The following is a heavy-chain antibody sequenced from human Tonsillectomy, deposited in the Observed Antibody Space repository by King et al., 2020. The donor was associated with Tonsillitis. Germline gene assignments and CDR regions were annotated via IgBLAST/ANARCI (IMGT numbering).Heavy chain of an antibody. CDR2: INGDGTNT. V-gene: IGHV3-74*01. Sequence: VQLVESGGGLVQPGRSVRLSCEASGFTFSSYWMHWVRQAPGKELVWVSHINGDGTNTNYADSVKGRFTISRDNAKNTLYLQMNSLRAEDTAVYFCATVGSSAYYVYWGEGTLVTVSP. CDR3: ATVGSSAYYVY. CDR1: GFTFSSYW. D-gene: IGHD3-22*01. J-gene: IGHJ4*02.